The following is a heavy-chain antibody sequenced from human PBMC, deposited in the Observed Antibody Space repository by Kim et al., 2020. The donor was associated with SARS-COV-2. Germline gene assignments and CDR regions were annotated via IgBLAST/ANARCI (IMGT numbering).Heavy chain of an antibody. CDR3: ARESPLLNLAFDI. Sequence: GGSLRLSCAASGISFRTYVMHWVRQAPGKGLEWVASIWDDGNVQYYADSMKGRFIISRDNSRNTLYLHMNSLRVEDSAVYHCARESPLLNLAFDIWGQGTTVTVSS. CDR1: GISFRTYV. V-gene: IGHV3-33*01. CDR2: IWDDGNVQ. J-gene: IGHJ3*02.